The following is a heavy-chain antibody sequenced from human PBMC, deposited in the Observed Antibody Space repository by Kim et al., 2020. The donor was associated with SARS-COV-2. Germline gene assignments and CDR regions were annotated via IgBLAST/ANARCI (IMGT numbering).Heavy chain of an antibody. V-gene: IGHV7-4-1*02. Sequence: ASVKVSCKASGYTFTSYAMNWVRQAPGQGLEWMGWINTNTGNPTYAQGFTGRFVFSLDTSVSTAYLQISSLKAEDTAVYYCARVTNPHYYGSGGSPWGYFDLWGRGTLVTVSS. D-gene: IGHD3-10*01. CDR3: ARVTNPHYYGSGGSPWGYFDL. J-gene: IGHJ2*01. CDR1: GYTFTSYA. CDR2: INTNTGNP.